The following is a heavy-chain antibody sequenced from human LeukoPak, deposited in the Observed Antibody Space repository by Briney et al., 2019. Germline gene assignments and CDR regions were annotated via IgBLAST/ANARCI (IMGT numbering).Heavy chain of an antibody. CDR3: ATEPLYYYYMDV. CDR1: GFAFSNYW. J-gene: IGHJ6*03. V-gene: IGHV3-7*01. Sequence: GGSLRLSCATSGFAFSNYWMSWVRQAPGKGLEWVASINQDGSAKHYVDSVKGRFTISRDNVKKSLYLQMSSLRVEDTALYYCATEPLYYYYMDVGGKGTTVTVSS. CDR2: INQDGSAK. D-gene: IGHD1-14*01.